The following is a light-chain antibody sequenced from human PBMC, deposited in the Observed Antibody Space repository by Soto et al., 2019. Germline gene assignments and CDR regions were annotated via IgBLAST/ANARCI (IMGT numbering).Light chain of an antibody. CDR1: QSISNY. V-gene: IGKV3-11*01. Sequence: EIVLTQSPATLSLSPGERATLSCRASQSISNYLAWYQQRPDQAPRLLIYDASTRATGIPARFSGSGSGTDFTLTISSLEPEDFAVYYCQQRSNWPPVITFGGGTKVDIK. CDR2: DAS. CDR3: QQRSNWPPVIT. J-gene: IGKJ4*01.